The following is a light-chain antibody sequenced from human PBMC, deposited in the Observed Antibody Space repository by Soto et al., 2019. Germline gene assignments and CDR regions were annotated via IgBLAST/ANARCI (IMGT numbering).Light chain of an antibody. Sequence: HSALTHPPSTSGSAGHSVTISCSGTKSDIGVYDFVSWYQHHPGKAPRMIIYEVVQRPSGVPDRFSGSKSGNTASLTVSGLQAAHEADYFCKSYAGSNTYVFGSGTKV. CDR2: EVV. J-gene: IGLJ1*01. CDR3: KSYAGSNTYV. CDR1: KSDIGVYDF. V-gene: IGLV2-8*01.